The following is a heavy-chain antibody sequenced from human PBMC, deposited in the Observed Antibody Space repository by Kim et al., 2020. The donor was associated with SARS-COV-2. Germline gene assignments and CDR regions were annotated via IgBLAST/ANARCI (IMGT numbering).Heavy chain of an antibody. CDR1: GFTFSSYA. Sequence: GGSLRLSCAASGFTFSSYAMSWVRQAPGNGLEWVSAIRGSGGSTYYADSVKGRFTISRDNSKNTLYLQMNSLRAEDTAVYYCAKDPYGDSPFDYWGQGTLVTVSS. CDR2: IRGSGGST. D-gene: IGHD4-17*01. J-gene: IGHJ4*02. CDR3: AKDPYGDSPFDY. V-gene: IGHV3-23*01.